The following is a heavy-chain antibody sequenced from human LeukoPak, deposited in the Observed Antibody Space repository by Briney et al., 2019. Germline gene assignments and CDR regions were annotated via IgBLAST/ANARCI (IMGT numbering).Heavy chain of an antibody. CDR2: ISSSSSTI. V-gene: IGHV3-48*01. J-gene: IGHJ6*03. Sequence: GGSLRLSCAASGFTFSSYSMNWVRQAPGNGREWVSYISSSSSTIYYADSVKGRFTISRDNAKNSLYLQMNSLRAEDTAVYYCARLGTSTYYDFWSGYYTGGYYYYMDVWGKGTTVTVSS. D-gene: IGHD3-3*01. CDR1: GFTFSSYS. CDR3: ARLGTSTYYDFWSGYYTGGYYYYMDV.